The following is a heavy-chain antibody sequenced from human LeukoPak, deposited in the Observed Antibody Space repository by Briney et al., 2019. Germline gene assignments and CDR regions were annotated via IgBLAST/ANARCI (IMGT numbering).Heavy chain of an antibody. CDR2: IYYSGST. J-gene: IGHJ6*02. V-gene: IGHV4-31*03. Sequence: PSETLSLTCTVSGGSISSGGYYWSWIRQHPGKGLEWIGYIYYSGSTYYNPSLKSRVTISVDTSKNLFSLKLSSVTAADTAVYYCARDKGYCSGGSCYQGAYYYYRMDVWGQGTTVTVSS. CDR1: GGSISSGGYY. D-gene: IGHD2-15*01. CDR3: ARDKGYCSGGSCYQGAYYYYRMDV.